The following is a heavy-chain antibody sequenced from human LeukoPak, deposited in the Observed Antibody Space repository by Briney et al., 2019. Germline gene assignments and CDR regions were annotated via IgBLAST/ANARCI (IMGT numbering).Heavy chain of an antibody. CDR2: IYYSGST. CDR3: ARLNYDYVWGSYPAHFDY. D-gene: IGHD3-16*02. V-gene: IGHV4-39*07. J-gene: IGHJ4*02. Sequence: PSETLSLTCTVSGGSISSSSYYWGWIRQPPGKGLEWIGSIYYSGSTYYNPSLKSRVTISVDTSKNQFSLKLSSVTAADTAVYYCARLNYDYVWGSYPAHFDYWGQGTLVTVSS. CDR1: GGSISSSSYY.